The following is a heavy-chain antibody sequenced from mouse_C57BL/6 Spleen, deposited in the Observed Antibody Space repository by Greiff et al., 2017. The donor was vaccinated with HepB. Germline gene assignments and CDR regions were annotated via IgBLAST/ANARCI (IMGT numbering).Heavy chain of an antibody. CDR1: GFNIKDYY. CDR3: TSPHYYGSSYNWYFDV. CDR2: IDPEDGDT. D-gene: IGHD1-1*01. V-gene: IGHV14-1*01. Sequence: EVKLQESGAELVRPGASVKLSCTASGFNIKDYYMHWVKQRPEQGLEWIGRIDPEDGDTEYAPKFQGKATMTADTSSNTAYLQLSSLTSEDTAVYYCTSPHYYGSSYNWYFDVWGTGTTVTVSS. J-gene: IGHJ1*03.